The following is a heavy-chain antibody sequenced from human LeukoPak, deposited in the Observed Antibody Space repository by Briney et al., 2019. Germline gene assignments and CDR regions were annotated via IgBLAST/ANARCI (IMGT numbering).Heavy chain of an antibody. CDR1: GGSISSYY. V-gene: IGHV4-59*08. CDR3: ARGAALVSYYMDV. Sequence: SETLSLTCTASGGSISSYYWSWIRQPPGKGLEWIGYIYYSGSTNYNPSLKGRVTISVDTSKNQFSLKLSSVTAADTAVYYCARGAALVSYYMDVWGKGTTVTVSS. J-gene: IGHJ6*03. CDR2: IYYSGST. D-gene: IGHD2-2*01.